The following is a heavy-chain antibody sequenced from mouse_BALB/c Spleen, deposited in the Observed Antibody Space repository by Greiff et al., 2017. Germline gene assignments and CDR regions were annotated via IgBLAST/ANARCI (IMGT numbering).Heavy chain of an antibody. D-gene: IGHD2-4*01. CDR3: ARHDYDYDEAWFAY. V-gene: IGHV5-2*01. CDR1: EYEFPSHD. CDR2: INSDGGST. Sequence: EVQLQESGGGLVQPGESLKLSCESNEYEFPSHDMSWVRKTPEKRLELVAAINSDGGSTYYPDTMERRFIISRDNTKKTLYLQMSSLKSEDTAMYYCARHDYDYDEAWFAYWGQGTLVTVSA. J-gene: IGHJ3*01.